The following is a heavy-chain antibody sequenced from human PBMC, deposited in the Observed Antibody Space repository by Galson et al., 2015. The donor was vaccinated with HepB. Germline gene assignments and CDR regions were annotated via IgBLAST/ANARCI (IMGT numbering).Heavy chain of an antibody. CDR2: IIPIFGTA. D-gene: IGHD3-10*01. Sequence: SVKVSCKASGGTFSSYAISWVRQAPGQGLEWMGGIIPIFGTANYAQKFQGRVTITADESTSTAYMELSSLRSEDTAVYYCAREDGITMVQEIRGPLLHAFDIWGQGTMVTVSS. J-gene: IGHJ3*02. CDR1: GGTFSSYA. CDR3: AREDGITMVQEIRGPLLHAFDI. V-gene: IGHV1-69*13.